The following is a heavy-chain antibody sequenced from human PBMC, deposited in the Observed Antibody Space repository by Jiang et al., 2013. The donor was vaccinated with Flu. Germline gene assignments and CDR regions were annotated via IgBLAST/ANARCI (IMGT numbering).Heavy chain of an antibody. J-gene: IGHJ4*02. CDR1: GFSLNTSGMC. CDR2: IDWDDDK. V-gene: IGHV2-70*01. Sequence: TFSGFSLNTSGMCVSWIRQPPGKALEWLAIIDWDDDKYYSTSLKTRLTISKDTSKNQVVLIMTDMDPVDTAAYYCARIYDSSGYYFDYWGQGTQVTVSS. CDR3: ARIYDSSGYYFDY. D-gene: IGHD3-22*01.